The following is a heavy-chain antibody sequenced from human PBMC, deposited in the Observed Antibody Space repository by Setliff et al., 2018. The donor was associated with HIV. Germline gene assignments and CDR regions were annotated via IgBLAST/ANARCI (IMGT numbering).Heavy chain of an antibody. J-gene: IGHJ4*02. V-gene: IGHV1-46*01. D-gene: IGHD3-3*01. Sequence: GASVKVSCKASGYTFTNYYMHWVRQAPGQGLEWMGVINPSSGDTHYAQKFQGRVTMARDTSTTTVYMDLSSLTSEDTAVYFCVRDRGDATIFSWGHYFDYWGPGTLVTVSS. CDR2: INPSSGDT. CDR3: VRDRGDATIFSWGHYFDY. CDR1: GYTFTNYY.